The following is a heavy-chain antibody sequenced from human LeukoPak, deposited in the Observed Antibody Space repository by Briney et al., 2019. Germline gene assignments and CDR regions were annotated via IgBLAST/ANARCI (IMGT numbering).Heavy chain of an antibody. J-gene: IGHJ3*02. D-gene: IGHD6-6*01. CDR2: ISTSGHNT. CDR1: GFTFSSYT. CDR3: ANMVNAYSSFLDI. V-gene: IGHV3-23*01. Sequence: GGSLRLSCAASGFTFSSYTMTWVRQAPGKGLEWVSAISTSGHNTFYADSVKGRFTISRDNSKNTLYLQMNSLRAEDTAVYYCANMVNAYSSFLDIWGQGTMVTVSS.